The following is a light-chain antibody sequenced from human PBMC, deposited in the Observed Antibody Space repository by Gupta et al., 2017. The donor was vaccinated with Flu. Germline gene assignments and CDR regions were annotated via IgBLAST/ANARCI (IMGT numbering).Light chain of an antibody. CDR3: QQRSSWPRT. Sequence: EIVLTQSPDTLSLSPGERATLSCRASQSISRFLAWYQQRPGQAPRLLIYDASNRATDIPARFSGSGSGTDFTLTISSLEPEDFAVYYCQQRSSWPRTFGQGTKVEIK. CDR1: QSISRF. J-gene: IGKJ1*01. V-gene: IGKV3-11*01. CDR2: DAS.